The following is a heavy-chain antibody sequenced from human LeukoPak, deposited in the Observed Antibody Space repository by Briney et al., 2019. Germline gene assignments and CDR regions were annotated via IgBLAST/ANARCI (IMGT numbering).Heavy chain of an antibody. D-gene: IGHD3-22*01. CDR2: IKPDGSGK. J-gene: IGHJ4*02. CDR1: GFTFSPYW. Sequence: GGSLRLSCAASGFTFSPYWMSWVRQAPGKGLEWVASIKPDGSGKYYVDSVKGRFTISRDNAKNALYLQLNSLRAEDTAVYFCVRLGDRSGYYDCWGQGTLVTVSS. CDR3: VRLGDRSGYYDC. V-gene: IGHV3-7*01.